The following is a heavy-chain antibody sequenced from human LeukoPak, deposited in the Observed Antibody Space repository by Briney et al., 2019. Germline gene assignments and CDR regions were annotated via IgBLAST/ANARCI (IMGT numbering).Heavy chain of an antibody. CDR3: ARTTYYYDSSGYWSNYYYYYMDV. V-gene: IGHV3-7*01. CDR1: GFTFSSYA. J-gene: IGHJ6*03. D-gene: IGHD3-22*01. Sequence: GGSLRLSCAASGFTFSSYAMSWVRQAPGKGLEWVANIKQDGSEKYYVDSVKGRFTISRDNAKNSLYLQMNSLRAEDTAVYYCARTTYYYDSSGYWSNYYYYYMDVWGKGTTVTISS. CDR2: IKQDGSEK.